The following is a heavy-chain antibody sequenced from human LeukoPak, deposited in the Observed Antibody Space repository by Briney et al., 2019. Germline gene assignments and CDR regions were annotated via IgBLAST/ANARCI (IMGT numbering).Heavy chain of an antibody. D-gene: IGHD3-9*01. CDR2: VSGRDDST. J-gene: IGHJ5*01. V-gene: IGHV3-23*01. Sequence: GASLRLSCAASGFTFSNYAMSWVRQAPGKGLEWVSAVSGRDDSTYYADSVKGRFTISRDNSKNTLYLQMNSLRAEDTAVYYCAKWGDYDILTGYYDSDSWGQGTLVTVSS. CDR1: GFTFSNYA. CDR3: AKWGDYDILTGYYDSDS.